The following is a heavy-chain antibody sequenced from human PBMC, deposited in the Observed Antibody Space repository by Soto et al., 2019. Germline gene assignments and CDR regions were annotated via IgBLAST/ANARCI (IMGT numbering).Heavy chain of an antibody. J-gene: IGHJ6*02. D-gene: IGHD6-13*01. CDR1: GFTFDYYA. CDR2: ISWNSGSI. CDR3: AKDTVAATFYGMDV. V-gene: IGHV3-9*01. Sequence: GGSLRLSCAASGFTFDYYAMHWVRQAPGKGLEWVSGISWNSGSIGYADSVKGRFTISRDNAKNSLYLQMNSLRAEDTALYYCAKDTVAATFYGMDVWGQGTTVTVSS.